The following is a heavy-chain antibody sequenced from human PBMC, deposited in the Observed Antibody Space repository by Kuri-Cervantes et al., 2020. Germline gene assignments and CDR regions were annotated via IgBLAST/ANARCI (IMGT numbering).Heavy chain of an antibody. CDR2: ISAYNGNA. Sequence: SVTVSCQASGYTFTSYGFSWVRQAPGQGLEWMGWISAYNGNANYVQRFQGRVTMTRDTSISTAYMELSRLRSDDTAVYYCSRDLTMVRGAFLTWGQGTLVTVSS. J-gene: IGHJ5*02. D-gene: IGHD3-10*01. CDR1: GYTFTSYG. V-gene: IGHV1-18*01. CDR3: SRDLTMVRGAFLT.